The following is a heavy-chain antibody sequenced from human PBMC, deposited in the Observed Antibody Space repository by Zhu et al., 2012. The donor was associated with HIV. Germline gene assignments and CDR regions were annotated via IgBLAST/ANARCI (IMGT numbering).Heavy chain of an antibody. J-gene: IGHJ3*02. V-gene: IGHV4-4*07. Sequence: QVQLQESGPGLVKPSETLSLTCSVSGGSMSGDYWTWVRQPAGKRLEWIGRIYISGNTNYNPSLKSRVTMSIDTSKNQFSLQLTSVTAADTAIYYCARADYYDTSGLAGASDIWGQGTIVTVSS. D-gene: IGHD3-22*01. CDR1: GGSMSGDY. CDR3: ARADYYDTSGLAGASDI. CDR2: IYISGNT.